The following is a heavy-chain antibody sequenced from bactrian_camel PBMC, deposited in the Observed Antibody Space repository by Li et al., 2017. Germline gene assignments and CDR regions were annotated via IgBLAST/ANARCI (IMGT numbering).Heavy chain of an antibody. D-gene: IGHD7*01. Sequence: QLVESGGGLVQPGGSLRLSCAVSGFTFSRHWMYWVRQTPGKGLEWVSLLDSHYETELDADPVKGRFTISRDNAKNTVFLQMNSLKPEDSAVYYCVREEKGTYFNYWGQGTQVTVS. CDR3: VREEKGTYFNY. CDR2: LDSHYETE. V-gene: IGHV3S25*01. CDR1: GFTFSRHW. J-gene: IGHJ4*01.